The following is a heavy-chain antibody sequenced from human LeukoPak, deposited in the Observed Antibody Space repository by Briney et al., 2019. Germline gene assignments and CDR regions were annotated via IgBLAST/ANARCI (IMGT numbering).Heavy chain of an antibody. J-gene: IGHJ5*01. Sequence: PGGSLRLSCAASGFTFSSYAMNWVRQAPGKGRGWVSAISGSGGTTYYADSVKGRFTISRDNSKNTPYLQMNSLRAEDTAVYYCSKGRIVVVPAGMFDFWGQGALVTVSS. CDR2: ISGSGGTT. CDR1: GFTFSSYA. D-gene: IGHD2-2*01. CDR3: SKGRIVVVPAGMFDF. V-gene: IGHV3-23*01.